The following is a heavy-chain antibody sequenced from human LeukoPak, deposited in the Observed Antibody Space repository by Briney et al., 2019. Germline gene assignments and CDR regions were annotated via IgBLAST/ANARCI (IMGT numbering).Heavy chain of an antibody. CDR2: IRGRGGST. D-gene: IGHD3-10*01. Sequence: PGGSLRLSWAPAGLPFSSYAMSGVRQVPGRGLDWVSAIRGRGGSTYYADSVKGRFTISRDNSKNTLYLQMNSLGAGDTAVYYCAKDDSRGSGSSSWFDPWGQGTLVTVSS. J-gene: IGHJ5*02. CDR3: AKDDSRGSGSSSWFDP. V-gene: IGHV3-23*01. CDR1: GLPFSSYA.